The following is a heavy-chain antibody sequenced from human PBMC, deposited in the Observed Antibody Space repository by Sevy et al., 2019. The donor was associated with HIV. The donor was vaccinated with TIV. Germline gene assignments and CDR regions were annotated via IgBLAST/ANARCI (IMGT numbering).Heavy chain of an antibody. CDR3: ALERLSSNVAEYFQN. J-gene: IGHJ1*01. V-gene: IGHV3-30-3*01. Sequence: GGSLRLSCAAYGFTFSDYSMHGVRQAPGKGLEWVATISSDGSNKHYAASLKGRFTLSRDNSKNSFYLQMNSLRAEDTAVYYCALERLSSNVAEYFQNWGQGPLVTVSS. D-gene: IGHD1-1*01. CDR1: GFTFSDYS. CDR2: ISSDGSNK.